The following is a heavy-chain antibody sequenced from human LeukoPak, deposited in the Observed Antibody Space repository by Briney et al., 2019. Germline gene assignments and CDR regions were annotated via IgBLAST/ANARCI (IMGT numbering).Heavy chain of an antibody. Sequence: SETPSLTCAVSGGSISSSNWWSWVRQPPGKGLEWIGEIYHSGSTNYNPSLKSRVTISVDKSKNQFSLRLNSVTAADTAVYYCARELLSGDPSIGNWGQGTLVTVSS. D-gene: IGHD7-27*01. CDR2: IYHSGST. J-gene: IGHJ4*02. CDR1: GGSISSSNW. CDR3: ARELLSGDPSIGN. V-gene: IGHV4-4*02.